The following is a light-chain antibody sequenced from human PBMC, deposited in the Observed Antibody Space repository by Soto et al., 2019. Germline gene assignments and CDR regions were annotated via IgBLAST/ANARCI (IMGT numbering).Light chain of an antibody. CDR2: DAS. Sequence: EIVLTQSPATLSLSPGERATLSCRAGQSLNNYLAWYQQKPGQAPRLLIYDASTRATGIPARFSGSGSGTDFTLTISSLEPEDFAVYYCRQRSNWPLTFGGGTRWIS. CDR3: RQRSNWPLT. CDR1: QSLNNY. J-gene: IGKJ4*01. V-gene: IGKV3-11*01.